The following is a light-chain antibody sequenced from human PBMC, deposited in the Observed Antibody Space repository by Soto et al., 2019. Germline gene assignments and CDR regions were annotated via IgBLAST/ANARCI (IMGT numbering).Light chain of an antibody. CDR1: SSKIGSNT. CDR2: SNN. Sequence: QSMLTQPPSASVTPGQRVTISCSGSSSKIGSNTVNWYQQLPGTAPKLLIYSNNQRPSGVPDRFSGSKSGTSASLAISGLQSEDEADYYCAAWDDSLNGPNYVFGTGTKVTVL. J-gene: IGLJ1*01. CDR3: AAWDDSLNGPNYV. V-gene: IGLV1-44*01.